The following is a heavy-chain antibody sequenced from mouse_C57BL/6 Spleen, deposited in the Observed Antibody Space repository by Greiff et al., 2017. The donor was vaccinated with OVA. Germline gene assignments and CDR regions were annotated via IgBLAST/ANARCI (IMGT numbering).Heavy chain of an antibody. Sequence: EVKLQESGPVLVKPGASVKMSCKASGYTFTDYYMNWVKQSHGKSLEWIGVINPYNGGTSYNQKFKGKATLTVDKSSSTAYMELNSLTSEDSAVYYCAGAITTVVLDYWGQGTTLTVSS. J-gene: IGHJ2*01. V-gene: IGHV1-19*01. CDR3: AGAITTVVLDY. CDR1: GYTFTDYY. D-gene: IGHD1-1*01. CDR2: INPYNGGT.